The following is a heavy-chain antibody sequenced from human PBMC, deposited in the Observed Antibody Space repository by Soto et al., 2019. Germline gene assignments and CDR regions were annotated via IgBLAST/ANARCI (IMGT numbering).Heavy chain of an antibody. CDR3: AREGYDSSGYYYHGSDI. V-gene: IGHV3-21*01. CDR1: GFTFSSYS. CDR2: ISSSSSYI. Sequence: GGSLRLSCAASGFTFSSYSMNWVRQAPGKGLEWVSSISSSSSYIYYADSVKGRFTISRDNAKNSLYLQMNSLRAEDTAVYYCAREGYDSSGYYYHGSDIRGAGTIVTVPS. J-gene: IGHJ3*02. D-gene: IGHD3-22*01.